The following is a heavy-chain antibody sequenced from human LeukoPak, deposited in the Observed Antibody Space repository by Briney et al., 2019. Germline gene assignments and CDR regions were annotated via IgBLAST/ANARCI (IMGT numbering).Heavy chain of an antibody. J-gene: IGHJ3*02. CDR1: GFTFSSYS. V-gene: IGHV3-48*01. CDR3: ARDWWTYGWYGDAFDI. Sequence: GGSLRLSCAASGFTFSSYSMNWVRQAPGKGLEWVSYISSSSSTIYYAGSVKGRFTISRDNAKNSLYLQMNSLRAEDTAVYYCARDWWTYGWYGDAFDIWGQGTMVTVSS. CDR2: ISSSSSTI. D-gene: IGHD6-19*01.